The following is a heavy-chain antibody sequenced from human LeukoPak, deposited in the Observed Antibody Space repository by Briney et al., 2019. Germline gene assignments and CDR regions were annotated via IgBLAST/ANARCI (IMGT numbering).Heavy chain of an antibody. D-gene: IGHD6-19*01. CDR3: ARQSLAGTFDY. Sequence: GESLKISCKGSGNIFSTYWIGWVRQMPGKGLEWMGIIYPGDSDTRYSPSFQGQVTISDDKSISTAYLQWSSLRASDTAMYYCARQSLAGTFDYWGQGTLVTVSS. CDR2: IYPGDSDT. CDR1: GNIFSTYW. J-gene: IGHJ4*02. V-gene: IGHV5-51*01.